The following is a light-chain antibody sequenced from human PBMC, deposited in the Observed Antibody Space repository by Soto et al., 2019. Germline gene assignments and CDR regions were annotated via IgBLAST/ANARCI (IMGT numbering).Light chain of an antibody. CDR1: SGHSRYA. CDR2: FDSDGTH. Sequence: QPVLTQSPSASASLGASVKLTCTLSSGHSRYAIAWHQQQPEKGPRYLMKFDSDGTHTKGDGIPDRFSGSSSGAERYLTISSLQSEDEADYYCQTWDTGTVVFGGGTKVTVL. CDR3: QTWDTGTVV. J-gene: IGLJ2*01. V-gene: IGLV4-69*01.